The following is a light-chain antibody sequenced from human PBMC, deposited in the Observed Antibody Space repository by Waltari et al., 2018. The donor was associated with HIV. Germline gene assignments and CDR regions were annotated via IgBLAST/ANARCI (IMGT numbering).Light chain of an antibody. J-gene: IGLJ3*02. Sequence: QSVLTPPPSVSGLPGQKVTISCSGRNSDIGVNTVNWYQPFPGRAPKLVAYRSQQRPSGGPDRCSGSKSGTSASLAINGVQAEDEATYFCSAWDDTLHVVFGGGTKLTVL. CDR3: SAWDDTLHVV. V-gene: IGLV1-44*01. CDR1: NSDIGVNT. CDR2: RSQ.